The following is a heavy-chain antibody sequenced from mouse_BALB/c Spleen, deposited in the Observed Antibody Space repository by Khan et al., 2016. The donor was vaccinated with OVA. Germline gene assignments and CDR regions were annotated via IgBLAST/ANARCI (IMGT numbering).Heavy chain of an antibody. CDR3: ASSCNNGVEGITY. CDR2: IWSCGWL. CDR1: GLSFTNHG. Sequence: VQLVESGPGLVAPSLSLSIILTVSGLSFTNHGVDWIRQPPGKGLELLGVIWSCGWLYYISALMSRLGISIDNSKSQVFIKMNRLQIDNKDIYYCASSCNNGVEGITYWGQGTLVTVSA. V-gene: IGHV2-9*02. J-gene: IGHJ3*01. D-gene: IGHD1-2*01.